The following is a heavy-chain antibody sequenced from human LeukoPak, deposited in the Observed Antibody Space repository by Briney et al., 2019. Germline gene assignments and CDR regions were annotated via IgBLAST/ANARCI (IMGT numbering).Heavy chain of an antibody. CDR3: ARAPTMVRGVSFDY. CDR2: IYYSEST. V-gene: IGHV4-59*01. D-gene: IGHD3-10*01. J-gene: IGHJ4*02. Sequence: PSETLSLTCTVSGGSISSYYGSWIRQPPGKGREWLGYIYYSESTNYNPSLKSRVTISVDTSRNQFSLKLSSVTAADTAVYYCARAPTMVRGVSFDYWGQGTLVTVSS. CDR1: GGSISSYY.